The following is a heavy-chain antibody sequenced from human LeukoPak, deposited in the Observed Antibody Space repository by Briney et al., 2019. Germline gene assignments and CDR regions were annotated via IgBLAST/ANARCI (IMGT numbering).Heavy chain of an antibody. CDR1: GGTFSSYA. D-gene: IGHD6-13*01. CDR3: ARSPSRDYSSHDY. CDR2: IIPIFGTA. Sequence: SVKASCKAFGGTFSSYAISWVRQAPGQGLEWMGGIIPIFGTANYAQKFQGRVTITADESTSTAYMELSSLRSEDTAVYYCARSPSRDYSSHDYWGQGTLVTVSS. V-gene: IGHV1-69*13. J-gene: IGHJ4*02.